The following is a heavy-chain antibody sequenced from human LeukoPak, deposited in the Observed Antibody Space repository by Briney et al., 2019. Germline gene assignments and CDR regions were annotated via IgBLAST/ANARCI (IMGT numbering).Heavy chain of an antibody. Sequence: GGSLRLSCAASGFTFSSYAMSWVRQAPGKGLEWVSAISGSGGSTYYADSVKGRFTISRDNSKNTLYLQMNSLRAEDTAVYYCAKDRARWIPSSPPIDFDYWGQGTLVTVSS. CDR3: AKDRARWIPSSPPIDFDY. CDR2: ISGSGGST. D-gene: IGHD5-24*01. V-gene: IGHV3-23*01. CDR1: GFTFSSYA. J-gene: IGHJ4*02.